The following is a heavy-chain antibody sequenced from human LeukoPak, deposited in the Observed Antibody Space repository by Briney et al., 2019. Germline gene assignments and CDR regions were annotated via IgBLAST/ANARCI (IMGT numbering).Heavy chain of an antibody. CDR1: GVSFSSYY. CDR3: ASGNYGMDV. Sequence: SETLSLTCAVYGVSFSSYYWSWVRQPPGKGLEWIGEINHSGSTNYNPSLKSRVTISVDTSKNQFSLKLSSVTAADTAVYYCASGNYGMDVWGQGTTVTVSS. V-gene: IGHV4-34*01. J-gene: IGHJ6*02. CDR2: INHSGST.